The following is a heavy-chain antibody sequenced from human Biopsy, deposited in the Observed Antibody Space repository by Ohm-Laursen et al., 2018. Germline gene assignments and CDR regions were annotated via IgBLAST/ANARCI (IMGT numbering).Heavy chain of an antibody. CDR2: FSGSGGST. CDR3: AKGNGAYTNYGWYFDL. V-gene: IGHV3-23*01. J-gene: IGHJ2*01. CDR1: GFTFSSYA. Sequence: SLRLSCAASGFTFSSYATTWVRQAPGKGLEWVSAFSGSGGSTYYADSVKGRFTISRDNSKNTLFLQMNSLRAEDTAVYYCAKGNGAYTNYGWYFDLWGRGTLVTVSS. D-gene: IGHD4-11*01.